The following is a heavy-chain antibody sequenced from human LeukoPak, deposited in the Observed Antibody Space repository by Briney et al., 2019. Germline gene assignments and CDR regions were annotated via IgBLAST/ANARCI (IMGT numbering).Heavy chain of an antibody. CDR2: ISGSGGST. V-gene: IGHV3-23*01. Sequence: AGGSLRLSCAASGFTFSSYAMSWVRQAPGKGLEWVSAISGSGGSTYYADSVKGRFTISRDNSKNTLYLQMNSLRAEDPAMYYCAKDGFYDFWSGYPNHWGQGTLVTVSS. CDR1: GFTFSSYA. D-gene: IGHD3-3*01. CDR3: AKDGFYDFWSGYPNH. J-gene: IGHJ5*02.